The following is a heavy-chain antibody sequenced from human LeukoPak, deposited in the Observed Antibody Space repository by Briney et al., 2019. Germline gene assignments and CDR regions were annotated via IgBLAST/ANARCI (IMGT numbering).Heavy chain of an antibody. CDR3: ARDSDVDTAMLFDY. Sequence: SVKVSCKASGGTFSSYAISWVRQAPGQGLEWMGRIIPILGIANYAQEFQGRVTITADKSTSTAYMELGSLRSEDTAVYYCARDSDVDTAMLFDYWGQGTLVTVSS. CDR2: IIPILGIA. V-gene: IGHV1-69*04. CDR1: GGTFSSYA. D-gene: IGHD5-18*01. J-gene: IGHJ4*02.